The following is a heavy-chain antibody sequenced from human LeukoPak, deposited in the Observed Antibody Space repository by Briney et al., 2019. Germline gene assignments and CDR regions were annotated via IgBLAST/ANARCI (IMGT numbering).Heavy chain of an antibody. V-gene: IGHV3-23*01. CDR2: IIGSGLTT. J-gene: IGHJ4*02. Sequence: GGCLRLSYAASGFTFSSYSMNWVRQAPGKGLKWVSAIIGSGLTTYYADSVKGRFTISRDNSKNTLYLQMNSLRAEDTAVYYCAKDLSPGPDWGQGTLVTVSS. CDR3: AKDLSPGPD. CDR1: GFTFSSYS.